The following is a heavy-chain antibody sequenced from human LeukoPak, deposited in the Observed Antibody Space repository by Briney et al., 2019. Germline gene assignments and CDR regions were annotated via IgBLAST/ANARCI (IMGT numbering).Heavy chain of an antibody. J-gene: IGHJ4*02. CDR2: MSYDGSNK. CDR3: ARAYRSIALDY. D-gene: IGHD2/OR15-2a*01. V-gene: IGHV3-30*04. Sequence: GGSLRLSCAASGFTFSSYAMYWVRQAPGKGLEWVAVMSYDGSNKNYADSVKGRFTISRDNSKNTLYLQMSSLRAEDTAVYYCARAYRSIALDYWGQGTLVTVSS. CDR1: GFTFSSYA.